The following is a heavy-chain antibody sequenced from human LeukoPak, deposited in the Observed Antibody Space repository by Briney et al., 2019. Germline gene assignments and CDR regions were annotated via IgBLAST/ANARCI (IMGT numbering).Heavy chain of an antibody. CDR1: GFTFSSYA. V-gene: IGHV3-23*01. Sequence: GGSLRLSCAASGFTFSSYAMGWVRQAPGKGLEWVSAISGSGGSTYYADSVKGRCTISRDNSKNTLYLQMNSLRAEDTAVYYCAKAPGIRGGATFYFDYWGQGTLVTVSS. D-gene: IGHD1-26*01. J-gene: IGHJ4*02. CDR3: AKAPGIRGGATFYFDY. CDR2: ISGSGGST.